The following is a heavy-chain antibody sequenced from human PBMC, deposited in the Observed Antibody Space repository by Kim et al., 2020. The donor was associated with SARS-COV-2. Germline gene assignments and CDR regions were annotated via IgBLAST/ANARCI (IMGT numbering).Heavy chain of an antibody. CDR1: GFTFSSYA. Sequence: GGSLRLSCAASGFTFSSYAMSWVRQAPGKGLEWVSAISGSGGSTYYADSVKGRFTISRDNSKNTLYLQMNSLRAEDTAVYYCAKANYYDSSGYQDLDAFDIWGQGTMVTVSS. D-gene: IGHD3-22*01. CDR3: AKANYYDSSGYQDLDAFDI. V-gene: IGHV3-23*01. CDR2: ISGSGGST. J-gene: IGHJ3*02.